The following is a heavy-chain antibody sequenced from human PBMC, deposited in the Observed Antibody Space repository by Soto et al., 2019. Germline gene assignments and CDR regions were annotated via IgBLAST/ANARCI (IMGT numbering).Heavy chain of an antibody. CDR1: GYTFTSYG. CDR2: ISAYNGNT. CDR3: ARVHLRTGCS. V-gene: IGHV1-18*01. J-gene: IGHJ5*02. D-gene: IGHD3-9*01. Sequence: ASVKVSCKASGYTFTSYGISWVRQAPGQGLEGMGWISAYNGNTNYAQKLQGRVTMTTDASTSTAYMELRSLRSDDTALHYCARVHLRTGCSWGQGALVTVSS.